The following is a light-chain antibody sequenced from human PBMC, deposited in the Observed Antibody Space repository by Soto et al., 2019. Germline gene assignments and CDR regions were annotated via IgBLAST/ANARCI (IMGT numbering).Light chain of an antibody. J-gene: IGKJ1*01. CDR2: AAS. Sequence: DLQMTQSPATLSASVGDRVTITCRAGQSISRWLTWYQQKPGKAPKLLIYAASSLQSGVPSRFSGSGSGTDLTITISTLQPEDGETYDCQQSYSTPRTFGQGTKVDIK. CDR1: QSISRW. CDR3: QQSYSTPRT. V-gene: IGKV1-39*01.